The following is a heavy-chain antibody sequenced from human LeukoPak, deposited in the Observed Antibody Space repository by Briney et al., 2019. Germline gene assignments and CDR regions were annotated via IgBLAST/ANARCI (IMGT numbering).Heavy chain of an antibody. CDR3: ARCGVSFYWLEY. CDR1: GFTFNDYY. D-gene: IGHD2-15*01. J-gene: IGHJ4*02. Sequence: GGSLTLFCAASGFTFNDYYMSWIRQAPGKGLEWVSYISGSSGYTEYADSVKGRFTISRDNAKNSLYLQMNSLRAEDTALYYCARCGVSFYWLEYWGEGTLVSVSS. CDR2: ISGSSGYT. V-gene: IGHV3-11*06.